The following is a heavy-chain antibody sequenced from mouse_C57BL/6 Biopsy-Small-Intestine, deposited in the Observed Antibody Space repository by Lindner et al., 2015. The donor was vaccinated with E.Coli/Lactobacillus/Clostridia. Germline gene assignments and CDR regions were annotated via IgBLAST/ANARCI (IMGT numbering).Heavy chain of an antibody. Sequence: VQLQESGPELVKPGASVKISCEASGYAFSSSWMNWVKQRPGKGLEWIGRIYPGDGDTNYNGKFKGKATLTADKSSSTAYMQLSSLTSEDSAVYFCARPLYYAMDYWGQGTSVTVSS. J-gene: IGHJ4*01. D-gene: IGHD6-1*01. CDR2: IYPGDGDT. CDR1: GYAFSSSW. V-gene: IGHV1-82*01. CDR3: ARPLYYAMDY.